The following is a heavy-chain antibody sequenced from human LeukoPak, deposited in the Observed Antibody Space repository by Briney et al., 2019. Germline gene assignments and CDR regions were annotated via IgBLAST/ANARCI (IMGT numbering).Heavy chain of an antibody. V-gene: IGHV3-7*01. J-gene: IGHJ4*02. CDR2: IGQDGSEK. Sequence: PGGSLRLSCAASGFTFRSYWMTWVRQAPGKGLEWVANIGQDGSEKYYVDSVKGRFTISRDNAKHSLYLQMNSLRAEDTAVYYCAKHQNKGFDYWGQGTLVTVSS. CDR1: GFTFRSYW. CDR3: AKHQNKGFDY.